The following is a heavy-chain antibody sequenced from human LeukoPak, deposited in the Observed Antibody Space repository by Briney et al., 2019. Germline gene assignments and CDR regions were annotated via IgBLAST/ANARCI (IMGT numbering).Heavy chain of an antibody. CDR2: IPYDGSNK. Sequence: GGSLRLSCAASGFTFSSYAMHWVRQAPGKGLEWVAVIPYDGSNKYYADSVKGRFTISRDNSKNTLYLQMNSLRAEDTALYYCAKAPDYYGSGSYYFDYWGQGTLVTVSS. CDR1: GFTFSSYA. J-gene: IGHJ4*02. D-gene: IGHD3-10*01. CDR3: AKAPDYYGSGSYYFDY. V-gene: IGHV3-30-3*01.